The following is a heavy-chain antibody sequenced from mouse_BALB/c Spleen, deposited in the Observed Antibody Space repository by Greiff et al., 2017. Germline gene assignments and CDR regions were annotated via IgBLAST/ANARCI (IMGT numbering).Heavy chain of an antibody. D-gene: IGHD4-1*01. CDR1: GYTFTSYT. J-gene: IGHJ4*01. CDR2: INPSSGYT. CDR3: ARANWDVDYAMDY. Sequence: AAELARPGASVKMSCKASGYTFTSYTMHWVKQRPGQGLEWIGYINPSSGYTEYNQKFKDKTTLTADKSSSTAYMQLSSLTSEDSAVYYCARANWDVDYAMDYWGQGTSVTVSS. V-gene: IGHV1-4*02.